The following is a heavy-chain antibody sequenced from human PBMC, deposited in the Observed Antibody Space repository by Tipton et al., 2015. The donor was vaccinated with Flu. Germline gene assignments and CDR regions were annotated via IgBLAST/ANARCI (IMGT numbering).Heavy chain of an antibody. CDR1: GFTVSSNY. V-gene: IGHV3-53*01. D-gene: IGHD6-6*01. CDR2: IYSGGST. J-gene: IGHJ1*01. Sequence: GSLRLSCAASGFTVSSNYMSWVRQAPGKGLEWVSVIYSGGSTYYADSVKGRFTISRDNAKNSLYLQMNSLRAEDTAVYYCATRSSTKYFQHWGQGTLVTVSS. CDR3: ATRSSTKYFQH.